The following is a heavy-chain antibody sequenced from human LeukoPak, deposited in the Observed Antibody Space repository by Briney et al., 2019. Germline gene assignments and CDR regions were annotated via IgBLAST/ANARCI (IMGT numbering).Heavy chain of an antibody. CDR2: IKQDGSEK. V-gene: IGHV3-7*01. CDR1: GFTFSSYW. D-gene: IGHD3-22*01. Sequence: GGSLRLSCAASGFTFSSYWMSWVRQAPGKGLEWVANIKQDGSEKYYVDSVKGRFTISRDNAKNSLYLQMNSLRAEDTAVYYCARDMRYDSSGPPFDYWGQGTLVTVSS. J-gene: IGHJ4*02. CDR3: ARDMRYDSSGPPFDY.